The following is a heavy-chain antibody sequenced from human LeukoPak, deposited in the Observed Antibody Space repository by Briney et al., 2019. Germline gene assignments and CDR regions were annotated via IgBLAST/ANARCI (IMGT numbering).Heavy chain of an antibody. CDR3: ARGRVSSSTWYSTYYYYFYMDV. D-gene: IGHD1-1*01. CDR1: ADSITMYY. J-gene: IGHJ6*03. Sequence: SETLSLTCSVSADSITMYYRSWVRQPPGKGLEWLGYVDQTGSTNFNPSLNGRVSISRDTTKNLFSLRLRSVTAADTAVYFCARGRVSSSTWYSTYYYYFYMDVWGKGTTVTVSS. V-gene: IGHV4-59*01. CDR2: VDQTGST.